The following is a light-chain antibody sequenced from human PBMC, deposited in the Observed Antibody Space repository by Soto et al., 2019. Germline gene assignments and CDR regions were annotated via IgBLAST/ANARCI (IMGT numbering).Light chain of an antibody. Sequence: EIVLTQSPGTLSLSPGESATLSCRASQSVSSSYLAWYQQKPGQAPRLLFYDASSRATGIPDRFSGSGSETDFTLTISRLEPEDVAVYYLQQYGSSRTFGQGTKLEIK. CDR1: QSVSSSY. V-gene: IGKV3-20*01. CDR2: DAS. J-gene: IGKJ2*01. CDR3: QQYGSSRT.